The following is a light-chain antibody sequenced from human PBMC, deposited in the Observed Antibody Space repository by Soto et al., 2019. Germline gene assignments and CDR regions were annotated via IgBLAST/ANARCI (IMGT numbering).Light chain of an antibody. CDR3: QQRSNWPPTLT. V-gene: IGKV3-11*01. J-gene: IGKJ4*01. CDR2: DAS. CDR1: QSVSSY. Sequence: EIVLTQSPATLSLSPGERATLSCRASQSVSSYLAWYQQKPGQAPRLLIYDASNRATGIPARFSRSGSRTDYTPTISSLEPEDFAVYYCQQRSNWPPTLTFGGGTKVEIK.